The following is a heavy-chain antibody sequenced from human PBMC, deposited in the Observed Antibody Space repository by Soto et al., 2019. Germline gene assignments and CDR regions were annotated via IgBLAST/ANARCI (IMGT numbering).Heavy chain of an antibody. CDR1: GGSISSYY. CDR2: IYYSGST. D-gene: IGHD3-10*01. Sequence: WETLSLTCTVSGGSISSYYWSWIRQPPGKGLEWIGYIYYSGSTNYNPSPKSRVTISVDTSKNQFSLKLSSVTAADTAVYYCARVGGISYYYGSGNDGMDVWGQGTTVTVSS. CDR3: ARVGGISYYYGSGNDGMDV. J-gene: IGHJ6*02. V-gene: IGHV4-59*01.